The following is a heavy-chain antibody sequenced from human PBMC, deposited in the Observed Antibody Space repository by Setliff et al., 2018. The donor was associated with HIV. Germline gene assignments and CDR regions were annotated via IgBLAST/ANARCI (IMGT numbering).Heavy chain of an antibody. CDR2: IYHSGST. J-gene: IGHJ4*02. CDR1: GGSISSYY. D-gene: IGHD3-10*01. V-gene: IGHV4-4*09. CDR3: ARAYFGSGIYY. Sequence: PSETLSLTCTVSGGSISSYYWSWIRQPPGKGLEWLGHIYHSGSTNYNPSLKSRVAISVDTSKNQFSLKLYSVTAADTAVYYCARAYFGSGIYYWGQGTLVTVSS.